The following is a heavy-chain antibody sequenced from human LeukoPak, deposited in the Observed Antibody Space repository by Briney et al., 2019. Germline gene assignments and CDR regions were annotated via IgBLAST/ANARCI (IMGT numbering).Heavy chain of an antibody. Sequence: ASVKVSCKASGYTFISCFIHWVRQAPGQGLEWMGVINPSGGSTSYAQKFQGRVTMTRDTSTSTVSMELSSLRVEDTAVYYCARGPYSGDWHFDFWGQGTLVTVSS. V-gene: IGHV1-46*01. CDR2: INPSGGST. D-gene: IGHD6-19*01. CDR1: GYTFISCF. CDR3: ARGPYSGDWHFDF. J-gene: IGHJ4*02.